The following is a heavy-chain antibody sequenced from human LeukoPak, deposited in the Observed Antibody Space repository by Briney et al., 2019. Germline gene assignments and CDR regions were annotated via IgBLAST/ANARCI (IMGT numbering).Heavy chain of an antibody. CDR1: GFSVSNTY. J-gene: IGHJ4*02. CDR2: IYSGGNT. CDR3: ARGTVTASDY. D-gene: IGHD2-21*02. V-gene: IGHV3-53*01. Sequence: VGSLRLSCAASGFSVSNTYMSWVRQAPGKGLEWVSIIYSGGNTYYADSVKGRFTISRDNSKNTLYLQMNRLRPEDTAVYYCARGTVTASDYWGQGTLVTVSS.